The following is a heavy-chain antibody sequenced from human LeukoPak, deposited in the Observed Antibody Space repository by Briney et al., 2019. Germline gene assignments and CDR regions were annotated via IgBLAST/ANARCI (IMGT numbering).Heavy chain of an antibody. V-gene: IGHV1-3*01. CDR3: ARGLRYFDWLFMDY. Sequence: ASVKVSCKASGYTFTSYYMHWVRQAPGQRLEWMGWINAGNGNTKYSQKFQGRVTITRDTSASTAYMELSSLRSEDTAVYYCARGLRYFDWLFMDYWGQGTLVTVSS. CDR1: GYTFTSYY. J-gene: IGHJ4*02. D-gene: IGHD3-9*01. CDR2: INAGNGNT.